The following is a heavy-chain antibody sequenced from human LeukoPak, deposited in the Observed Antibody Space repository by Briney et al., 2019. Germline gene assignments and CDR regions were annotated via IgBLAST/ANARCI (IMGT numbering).Heavy chain of an antibody. Sequence: GGSLRLSCAADGFTFKKHWMSWVRQALGKGLECVAKISEEGGEKHYVDSVKGRFTISRDNNKNSLYLQMNSLRAEDTAVYYCARDYTGGWNDYWGQGTLVTVSS. J-gene: IGHJ4*02. D-gene: IGHD7-27*01. CDR3: ARDYTGGWNDY. V-gene: IGHV3-7*01. CDR1: GFTFKKHW. CDR2: ISEEGGEK.